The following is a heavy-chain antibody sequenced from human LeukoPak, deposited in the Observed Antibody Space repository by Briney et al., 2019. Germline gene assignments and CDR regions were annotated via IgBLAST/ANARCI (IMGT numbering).Heavy chain of an antibody. CDR2: IIPIFGTA. CDR3: ARDGGLRLGVPAGWFDP. J-gene: IGHJ5*02. CDR1: GYTFTSYA. Sequence: ASVKVSCKASGYTFTSYAISWVRQAPGQGLEWMGEIIPIFGTANYAQKFQGRVTITADKSTSTAYMELSSLRSEDTAVYYCARDGGLRLGVPAGWFDPWGQGTLVTVSS. V-gene: IGHV1-69*06. D-gene: IGHD3-16*01.